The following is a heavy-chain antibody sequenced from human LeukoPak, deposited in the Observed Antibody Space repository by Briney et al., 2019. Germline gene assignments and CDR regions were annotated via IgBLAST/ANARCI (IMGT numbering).Heavy chain of an antibody. V-gene: IGHV3-23*01. J-gene: IGHJ5*02. CDR1: GFTFSSYA. D-gene: IGHD1-26*01. CDR2: ISGSGGST. Sequence: GGSLRLSCAASGFTFSSYAMSWVRQAPGKGLEWVSAISGSGGSTYYADSVKGRFTISRDNSKNTLYPQMNSLRAEDTAVYYCAKDYEPLVGVHRWSDWFDPWGQGTLVTASS. CDR3: AKDYEPLVGVHRWSDWFDP.